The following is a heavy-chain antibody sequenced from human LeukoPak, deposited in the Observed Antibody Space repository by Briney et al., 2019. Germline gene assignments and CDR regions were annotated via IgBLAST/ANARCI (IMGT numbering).Heavy chain of an antibody. CDR2: ISSSGSTI. Sequence: LEWVSYISSSGSTINYADSVKCRFTISRDNAKNSLYLQMNILRAEDTAVYYCARSIPAGNRRWGQGTLVTVSS. V-gene: IGHV3-11*01. J-gene: IGHJ4*02. CDR3: ARSIPAGNRR. D-gene: IGHD2-2*01.